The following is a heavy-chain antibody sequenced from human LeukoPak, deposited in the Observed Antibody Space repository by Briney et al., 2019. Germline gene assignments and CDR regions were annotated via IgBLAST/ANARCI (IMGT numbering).Heavy chain of an antibody. J-gene: IGHJ4*02. D-gene: IGHD3-22*01. CDR2: ISGSGGST. CDR3: AKDLRFYYYDSSGYYPHFDY. CDR1: GFTFSNYA. V-gene: IGHV3-23*01. Sequence: PGGSLRLSCAASGFTFSNYAMNWVRQAPGKGLEWVSAISGSGGSTYYADSVKGRFTISGDNSKKTLYLQMNSLRAEDTAVYYCAKDLRFYYYDSSGYYPHFDYWGQGILATVSS.